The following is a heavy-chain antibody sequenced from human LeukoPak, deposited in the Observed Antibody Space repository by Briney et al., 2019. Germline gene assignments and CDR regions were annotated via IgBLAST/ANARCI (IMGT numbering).Heavy chain of an antibody. J-gene: IGHJ4*02. V-gene: IGHV4-4*02. CDR3: ARSYSGTYRTFDY. Sequence: PSGTLSLTCAVSGASISSHNWWWSWVRQPPGKGLEWIGEIYHSGSTNCNPSLKSRVTISVDTSKNHFSLRLSSVTAADTAVYYCARSYSGTYRTFDYWGQGTLVTVSS. CDR1: GASISSHNW. CDR2: IYHSGST. D-gene: IGHD1-26*01.